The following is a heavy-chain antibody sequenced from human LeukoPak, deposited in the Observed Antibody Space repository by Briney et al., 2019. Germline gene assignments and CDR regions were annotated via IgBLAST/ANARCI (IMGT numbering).Heavy chain of an antibody. CDR3: ARDPLASSWYANWFDP. CDR2: IKQDGSEK. J-gene: IGHJ5*02. CDR1: GFTFSSYW. D-gene: IGHD6-13*01. Sequence: GGSLRLSCAASGFTFSSYWMSWVRQAPGKGLEWVANIKQDGSEKYYVDSVKGRFTISRDNAKNSLYLQMNSLRAEDTAVYYCARDPLASSWYANWFDPWGQGTLVTVSS. V-gene: IGHV3-7*01.